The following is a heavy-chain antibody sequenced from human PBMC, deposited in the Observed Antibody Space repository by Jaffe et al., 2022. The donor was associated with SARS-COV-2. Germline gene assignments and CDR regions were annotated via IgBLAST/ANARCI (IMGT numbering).Heavy chain of an antibody. J-gene: IGHJ6*02. Sequence: EVQLVESGGGLVKPGGSLRLSCAASGFTISSYSMNWVRQAPGKGLEWVSSMGTSRTSYIYYADSVKGRFTISRDNAKNSLYLQMNSLRAEDTAVYYCVRVNGDFVEGYYYHGMDVWGQGTTVTVSS. D-gene: IGHD4-17*01. CDR2: MGTSRTSYI. CDR3: VRVNGDFVEGYYYHGMDV. V-gene: IGHV3-21*01. CDR1: GFTISSYS.